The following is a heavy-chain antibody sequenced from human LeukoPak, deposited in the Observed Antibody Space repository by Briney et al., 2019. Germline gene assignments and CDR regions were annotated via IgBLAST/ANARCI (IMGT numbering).Heavy chain of an antibody. D-gene: IGHD2-2*02. Sequence: ASVEVSCKASGYTFTSYDINWVRQATGQGLEWMGWMNPNSGHTGYAQKFQGRITMTRNTPISTAYMELSSLGSEDTAVYYCATVTRDCSRASCYNYWGQGTLVTVSS. CDR3: ATVTRDCSRASCYNY. V-gene: IGHV1-8*01. CDR1: GYTFTSYD. CDR2: MNPNSGHT. J-gene: IGHJ4*02.